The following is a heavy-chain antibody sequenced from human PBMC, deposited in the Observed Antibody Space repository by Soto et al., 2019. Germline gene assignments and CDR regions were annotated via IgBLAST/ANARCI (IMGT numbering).Heavy chain of an antibody. CDR2: VYYSRSG. CDR3: ARRTRGDAAGFDY. V-gene: IGHV4-59*08. J-gene: IGHJ4*02. Sequence: SETLSLTCTVSGDSISSYYWSWIRQPPGEGLEWIGYVYYSRSGNYNPSLKSRVTISVDTSKNQFSLKLTSVTAADTAVYFCARRTRGDAAGFDYWGRGTLVTVSS. CDR1: GDSISSYY. D-gene: IGHD4-17*01.